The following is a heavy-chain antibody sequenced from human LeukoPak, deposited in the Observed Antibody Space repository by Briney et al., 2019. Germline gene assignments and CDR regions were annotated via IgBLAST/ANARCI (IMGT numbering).Heavy chain of an antibody. D-gene: IGHD3-3*01. V-gene: IGHV1-46*01. CDR3: ARVYDFWSGYPHFDY. CDR2: INPSGGST. J-gene: IGHJ4*02. CDR1: GNTFTSYY. Sequence: ASVKVSCKASGNTFTSYYMHWVRQAPGQGLEWMGIINPSGGSTSYAQKFQGRVTMTRDTSTSTVYMELSSLRSEDTAVYYCARVYDFWSGYPHFDYWGQGTLVTVSS.